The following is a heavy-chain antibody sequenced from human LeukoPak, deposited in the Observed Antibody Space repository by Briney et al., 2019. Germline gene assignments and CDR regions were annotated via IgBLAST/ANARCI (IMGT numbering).Heavy chain of an antibody. J-gene: IGHJ4*02. Sequence: GGSLRLSCAASGFTFSSYGMHWVRQAPGKGLEWVAFIRYDGSNKYYADSVKGRFTISRDNSKNTLYLQMNSLRAEDTAVYYCANGGPYCSSTSCYLYWGQGTLVTVSS. CDR2: IRYDGSNK. V-gene: IGHV3-30*02. D-gene: IGHD2-2*01. CDR1: GFTFSSYG. CDR3: ANGGPYCSSTSCYLY.